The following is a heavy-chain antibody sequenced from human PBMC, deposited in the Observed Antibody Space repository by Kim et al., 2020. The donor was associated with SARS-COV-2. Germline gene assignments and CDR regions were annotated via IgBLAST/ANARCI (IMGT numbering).Heavy chain of an antibody. V-gene: IGHV4-34*01. D-gene: IGHD6-13*01. CDR3: ARGIAAAPGA. Sequence: STTDNPSLKSRVTISVDTSKNQFSLKRSSVTAADTAVYYCARGIAAAPGAWGQGTLVTVSS. CDR2: ST. J-gene: IGHJ5*02.